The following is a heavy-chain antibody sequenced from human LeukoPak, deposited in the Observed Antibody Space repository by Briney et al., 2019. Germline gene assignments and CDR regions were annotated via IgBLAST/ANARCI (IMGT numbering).Heavy chain of an antibody. V-gene: IGHV3-23*01. J-gene: IGHJ4*02. CDR3: AKDRRHEDYFDY. CDR1: GFTFSSYG. Sequence: GGSLRLSCTASGFTFSSYGMHWVRQAPGKGLEWVSAISGSGGSTYYADSVKGRFTISRDNSKNTLYLQMNSLRAEDTAVYYCAKDRRHEDYFDYWGQGTLVTVSS. CDR2: ISGSGGST.